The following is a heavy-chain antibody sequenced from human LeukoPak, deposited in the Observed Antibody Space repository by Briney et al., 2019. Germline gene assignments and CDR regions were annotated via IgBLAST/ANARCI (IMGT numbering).Heavy chain of an antibody. CDR1: GFTFDDYG. D-gene: IGHD3-9*01. V-gene: IGHV3-20*04. J-gene: IGHJ4*02. CDR2: INWNGGST. CDR3: ASGYYDILTGYQNGGYFDY. Sequence: GGSLRLSCAASGFTFDDYGMSWVRQAPGKGLEWISGINWNGGSTGYADSVKGRFTISRDDAKNSLYLVMNSLRAEDAALYYCASGYYDILTGYQNGGYFDYWGQGTLVTVSS.